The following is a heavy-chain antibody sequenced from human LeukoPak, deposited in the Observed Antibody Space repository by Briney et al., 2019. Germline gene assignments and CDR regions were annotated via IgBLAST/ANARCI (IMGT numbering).Heavy chain of an antibody. J-gene: IGHJ3*02. CDR3: ARADRSYESSGRDAFDI. V-gene: IGHV3-7*01. D-gene: IGHD3-22*01. CDR2: IEQDGSEK. CDR1: GFSLNWYW. Sequence: GGSLRLSCTASGFSLNWYWMNWVRQAPGKGLEWVANIEQDGSEKNYVDSVKGRFTMSRDNARKSVFLQMDNLRAEDTAVYHCARADRSYESSGRDAFDIWGQGTMVTVSS.